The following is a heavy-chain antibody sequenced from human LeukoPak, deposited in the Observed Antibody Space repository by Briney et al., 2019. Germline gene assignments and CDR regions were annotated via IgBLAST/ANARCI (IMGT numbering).Heavy chain of an antibody. Sequence: PSETLSLTCTVSGGSISSGSYYWSWIRQPAGKGLEWIGRIYTSGSTNYNPSLKSRVTISVDTSKNQFSLKLSSVTAADTAVYYCARTCYESRGTGFDIWGQGTMITVSS. J-gene: IGHJ3*02. CDR2: IYTSGST. CDR3: ARTCYESRGTGFDI. V-gene: IGHV4-61*02. CDR1: GGSISSGSYY. D-gene: IGHD3-22*01.